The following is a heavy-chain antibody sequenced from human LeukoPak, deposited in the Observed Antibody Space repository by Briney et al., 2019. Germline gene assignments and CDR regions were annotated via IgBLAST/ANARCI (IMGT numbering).Heavy chain of an antibody. D-gene: IGHD6-19*01. CDR2: IKQDGSEK. J-gene: IGHJ4*02. Sequence: PGGSLRLSCAASGFSFSTYWMSWVRQAPGKGLEWVANIKQDGSEKYYVDSVKGRFTISRDNAKNSLYLQMNSLRVEDKAVYYCARAWSYSTGWYNYWGQGTLVTVSS. CDR1: GFSFSTYW. V-gene: IGHV3-7*04. CDR3: ARAWSYSTGWYNY.